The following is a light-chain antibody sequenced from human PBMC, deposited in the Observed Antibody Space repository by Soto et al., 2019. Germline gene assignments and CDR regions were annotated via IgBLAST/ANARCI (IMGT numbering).Light chain of an antibody. V-gene: IGLV2-8*01. CDR2: EVI. CDR3: RPYADSNNLDVV. J-gene: IGLJ2*01. CDR1: SSDVGSCKY. Sequence: QSVLTQPPSASGSPGQSVTISCTGTSSDVGSCKYVSWYQQHPGKAPKLMIYEVIKRPSGVPDRFSGSKSGNTASLTVPGLQAEDEADYYCRPYADSNNLDVVFGGGTKLTVL.